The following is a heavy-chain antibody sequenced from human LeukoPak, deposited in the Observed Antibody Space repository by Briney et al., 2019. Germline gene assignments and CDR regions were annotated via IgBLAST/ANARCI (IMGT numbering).Heavy chain of an antibody. J-gene: IGHJ4*02. CDR3: ARWTTTVTTSLFDY. CDR2: IYYSGST. D-gene: IGHD4-17*01. Sequence: SETLSLTCTVSGGSISSYYWSWIRQPPGKGLEWIGYIYYSGSTNYNPSLKSRVTISVDTSKNQFSLKLSSVTAADTAVYYCARWTTTVTTSLFDYWGQGTLVTVSS. V-gene: IGHV4-59*08. CDR1: GGSISSYY.